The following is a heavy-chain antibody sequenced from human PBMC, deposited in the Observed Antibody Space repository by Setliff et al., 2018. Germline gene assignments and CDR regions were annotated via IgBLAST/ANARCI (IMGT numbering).Heavy chain of an antibody. D-gene: IGHD3-3*01. CDR1: GFTFSSYS. Sequence: GGSLRLSCAASGFTFSSYSMNWVRQAPGKGLEWVSYISSSSSTIYYADSVKGRFTISRDNAKNSLYLQMNSLRAEDTAVYYCARALGGVGVAEKDYWGQGTLVTVSS. CDR2: ISSSSSTI. CDR3: ARALGGVGVAEKDY. J-gene: IGHJ4*02. V-gene: IGHV3-48*01.